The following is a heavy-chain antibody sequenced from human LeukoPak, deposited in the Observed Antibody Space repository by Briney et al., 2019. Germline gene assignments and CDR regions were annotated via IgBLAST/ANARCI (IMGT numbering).Heavy chain of an antibody. CDR3: ARGRNSSGYYVLDY. Sequence: SETLSLTCGVSGGSFSRYYWTWIRQSPGKGLEWIGDINQSGNPNYNPSLKSRVTISVDTSKNQFSLKLSSVTAADTAVYYCARGRNSSGYYVLDYWGQGTLVTVSS. CDR2: INQSGNP. V-gene: IGHV4-34*01. CDR1: GGSFSRYY. D-gene: IGHD3-22*01. J-gene: IGHJ4*02.